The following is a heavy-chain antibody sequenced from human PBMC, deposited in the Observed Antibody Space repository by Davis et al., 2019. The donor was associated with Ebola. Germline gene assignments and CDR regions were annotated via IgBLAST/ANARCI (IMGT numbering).Heavy chain of an antibody. CDR2: INYSGST. V-gene: IGHV4-34*01. J-gene: IGHJ6*02. CDR1: GGSFSGYY. CDR3: ARGGGFGGYGMDV. Sequence: MPWGSLRLSCAVSGGSFSGYYWTWIRQPPGKGLEWIGEINYSGSTNYNPSLKSRVTISVDTSKNQFSLKLSSVTAADTAVYYCARGGGFGGYGMDVWGQGTTVTVSS. D-gene: IGHD3-10*01.